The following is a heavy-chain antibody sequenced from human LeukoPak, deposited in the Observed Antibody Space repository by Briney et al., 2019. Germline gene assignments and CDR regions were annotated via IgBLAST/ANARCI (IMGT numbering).Heavy chain of an antibody. J-gene: IGHJ5*02. CDR2: MNPNSGNT. CDR3: ARGGWIGYFDWLPNWFDP. D-gene: IGHD3-9*01. CDR1: GYTFTSYD. V-gene: IGHV1-8*03. Sequence: GASVKVSCKASGYTFTSYDINWVRQATGQGLEWMGWMNPNSGNTGYAQKFQGRVTITRNTSISTAYMELSSLRSEDTAVYYCARGGWIGYFDWLPNWFDPLGQGTLVTVSS.